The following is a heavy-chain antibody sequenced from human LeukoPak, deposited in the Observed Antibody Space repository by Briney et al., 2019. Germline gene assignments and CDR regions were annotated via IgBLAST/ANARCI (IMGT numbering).Heavy chain of an antibody. D-gene: IGHD3-10*01. CDR3: ARGVTLVRGVIGYFDY. CDR2: ISSSSSTI. CDR1: GFTFSSYS. J-gene: IGHJ4*02. Sequence: GGSLRLSCAASGFTFSSYSMNWVRQAPVKGLEWVSYISSSSSTIYYADSVKGRFTISRDNAKNSLYLQMNSLRDEDTAVYYCARGVTLVRGVIGYFDYWGQGTLVTVSS. V-gene: IGHV3-48*02.